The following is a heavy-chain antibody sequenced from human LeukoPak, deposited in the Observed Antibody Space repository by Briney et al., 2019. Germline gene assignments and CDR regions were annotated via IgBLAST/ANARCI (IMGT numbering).Heavy chain of an antibody. CDR2: ISSSGSTI. V-gene: IGHV3-48*03. Sequence: GGSLRLSCAASGFTFSSYEMNWVRQAPGKGLEWVSYISSSGSTIYYADSVKGRFTISRDNAKNSLYLQMNSLRAEDTAVYYCARDRVFADYMDVWGKGTTVTVSS. CDR3: ARDRVFADYMDV. CDR1: GFTFSSYE. D-gene: IGHD3-10*01. J-gene: IGHJ6*03.